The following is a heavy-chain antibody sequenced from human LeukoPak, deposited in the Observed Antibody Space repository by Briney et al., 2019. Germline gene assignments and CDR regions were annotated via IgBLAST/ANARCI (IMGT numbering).Heavy chain of an antibody. CDR1: GFTFSSYA. D-gene: IGHD3-22*01. J-gene: IGHJ4*02. CDR2: ISGSGGST. CDR3: AKDLPSSGYYPYYFDY. Sequence: GGSLRLSCAASGFTFSSYAMSWVRQAPGKGLEWVSAISGSGGSTYYADSVKGRFTISRDNSKNTLYLQMNSLRAEDTAVYYCAKDLPSSGYYPYYFDYWGQGTLVTVSS. V-gene: IGHV3-23*01.